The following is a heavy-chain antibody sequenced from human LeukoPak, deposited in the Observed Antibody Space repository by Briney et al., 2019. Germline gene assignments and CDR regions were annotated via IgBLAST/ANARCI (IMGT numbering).Heavy chain of an antibody. CDR3: ATTSYYGSGSYYNVAFDI. V-gene: IGHV1-3*01. Sequence: ASVKVSCKASGYTFTSYAMHWVRQAPGQRLEWMGWINAGNGNTKYSQKFQGRVTMTEDTSTDTAYMELSSLRSEDTAVYYCATTSYYGSGSYYNVAFDIWGQGTMVTVSS. J-gene: IGHJ3*02. CDR1: GYTFTSYA. CDR2: INAGNGNT. D-gene: IGHD3-10*01.